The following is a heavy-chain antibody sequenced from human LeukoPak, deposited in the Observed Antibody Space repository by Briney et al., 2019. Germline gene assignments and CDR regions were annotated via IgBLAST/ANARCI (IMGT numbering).Heavy chain of an antibody. V-gene: IGHV3-30*02. Sequence: GGSLRLSCAASGFTFSTYGMHWVRQAPGKGLEWVAFIRYDRNDKYYADSVKGRFTISRDNSKNTLHLQMNSLRAEDTAVYYCASAQSWGLGTMVTVSS. CDR2: IRYDRNDK. CDR1: GFTFSTYG. CDR3: ASAQS. J-gene: IGHJ3*01.